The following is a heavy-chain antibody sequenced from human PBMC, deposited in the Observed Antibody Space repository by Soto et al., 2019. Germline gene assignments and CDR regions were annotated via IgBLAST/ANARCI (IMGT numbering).Heavy chain of an antibody. CDR3: AREGSYDYNYFDY. CDR1: GGSISSGDYY. J-gene: IGHJ4*02. Sequence: SETLSLTCTVSGGSISSGDYYWSWIRQPPGKGLEWIGYIYYSGSTYYNPSLKSRVTISVDTSKNQFSLKLSSVTAADTAVYYCAREGSYDYNYFDYWGQGTLVTVSS. V-gene: IGHV4-30-4*01. D-gene: IGHD5-12*01. CDR2: IYYSGST.